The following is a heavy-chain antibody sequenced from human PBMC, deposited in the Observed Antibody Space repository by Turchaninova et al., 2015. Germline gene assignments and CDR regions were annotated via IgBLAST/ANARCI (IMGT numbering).Heavy chain of an antibody. D-gene: IGHD6-13*01. CDR1: GLTFKNHG. Sequence: ESWGGVVQPGASLRLSCVASGLTFKNHGMHWVRQAPGKGLEWVALISYVGNNQYYADSVQGRFTISRDNSKNTLYLQMMSLRPEDTALYYCARVVPGSSSSWDFEFWGQGTLVTVSS. CDR2: ISYVGNNQ. V-gene: IGHV3-30*03. J-gene: IGHJ4*02. CDR3: ARVVPGSSSSWDFEF.